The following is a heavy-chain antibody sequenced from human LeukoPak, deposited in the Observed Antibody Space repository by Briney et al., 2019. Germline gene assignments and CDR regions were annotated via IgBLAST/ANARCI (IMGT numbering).Heavy chain of an antibody. D-gene: IGHD6-6*01. J-gene: IGHJ3*02. Sequence: KAGESLKISCKAFGYFFSNYWIGWVRQMPGKGLEWMGIIYAGDSDTRYSPSFQGQVTISVDKSITTAYLQWNSLKASDSAIYYCARHSTSHSSDAFDIWGQGTLVTVSS. CDR1: GYFFSNYW. CDR2: IYAGDSDT. CDR3: ARHSTSHSSDAFDI. V-gene: IGHV5-51*01.